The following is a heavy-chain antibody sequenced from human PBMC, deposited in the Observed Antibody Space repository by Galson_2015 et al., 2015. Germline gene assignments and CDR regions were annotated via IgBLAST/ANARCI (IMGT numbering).Heavy chain of an antibody. V-gene: IGHV6-1*01. Sequence: CAISGDSVSSNSAAWNWIRQSPSRGLEWLGRTYYRSKWYNDYAVSVKSRITIYPDTSKNQFSLQLNSVTPEDTAVYYCARDGRYCSGGSCYRRFDYWGQGTLVTVSS. J-gene: IGHJ4*02. CDR3: ARDGRYCSGGSCYRRFDY. D-gene: IGHD2-15*01. CDR2: TYYRSKWYN. CDR1: GDSVSSNSAA.